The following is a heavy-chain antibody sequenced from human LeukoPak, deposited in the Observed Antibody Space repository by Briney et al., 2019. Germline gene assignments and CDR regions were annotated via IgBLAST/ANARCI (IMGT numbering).Heavy chain of an antibody. Sequence: PGGSLRLSCAASGFTFSDYYMSWIRQAPGKGLEWVSYISSSGSTIYYADSVKGRFTISRDNAKNSLYLQMNSLRAEDTAVYYCARGLENSGQYYYYYYGMDVWGQGTTVTVSS. D-gene: IGHD5-12*01. CDR1: GFTFSDYY. V-gene: IGHV3-11*01. CDR2: ISSSGSTI. CDR3: ARGLENSGQYYYYYYGMDV. J-gene: IGHJ6*02.